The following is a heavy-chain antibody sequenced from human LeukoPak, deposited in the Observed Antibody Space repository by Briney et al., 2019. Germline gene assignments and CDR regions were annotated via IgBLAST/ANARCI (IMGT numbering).Heavy chain of an antibody. D-gene: IGHD3-9*01. CDR3: ARSSWVSGYYWAGYYYGMDV. J-gene: IGHJ6*02. Sequence: GGSLRLSCAASGFTVSSNYMSWVRQAQGKGLEWVSVIYSGGSTYYADSVKGRFTISRDNSKNTLYLQMNSLRAEDTAVYYCARSSWVSGYYWAGYYYGMDVWGQGTTVTVSS. CDR1: GFTVSSNY. V-gene: IGHV3-66*01. CDR2: IYSGGST.